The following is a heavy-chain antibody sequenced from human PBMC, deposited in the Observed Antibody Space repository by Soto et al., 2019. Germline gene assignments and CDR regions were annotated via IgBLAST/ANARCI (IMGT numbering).Heavy chain of an antibody. V-gene: IGHV4-39*01. Sequence: SETLSLTCTFSGGSLSSSSYYWGWIRQPPGKGLEWIGSIYYSGSTYYNPSLKSRVTISVDTSKNQFSLKLSSVTAADTAVYYCAAAGTLPYYYYGMDVWGQGTTVTVSS. D-gene: IGHD6-13*01. CDR1: GGSLSSSSYY. CDR3: AAAGTLPYYYYGMDV. J-gene: IGHJ6*02. CDR2: IYYSGST.